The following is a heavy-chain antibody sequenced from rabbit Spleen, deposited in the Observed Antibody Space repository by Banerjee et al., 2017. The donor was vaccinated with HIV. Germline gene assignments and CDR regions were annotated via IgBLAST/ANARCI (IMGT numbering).Heavy chain of an antibody. J-gene: IGHJ6*01. D-gene: IGHD1-1*01. CDR1: GFSFSNKAV. V-gene: IGHV1S45*01. Sequence: QQQLVESGGGLVKPGASLTLTCKASGFSFSNKAVMCWVRQAPGKGLEWIACINTWSGRPVYASWAKGRFTMSKTSSTTVTLQMTSLTAADTATYFCARDTATSFSTYGMDLWGPGTLVTVS. CDR3: ARDTATSFSTYGMDL. CDR2: INTWSGRP.